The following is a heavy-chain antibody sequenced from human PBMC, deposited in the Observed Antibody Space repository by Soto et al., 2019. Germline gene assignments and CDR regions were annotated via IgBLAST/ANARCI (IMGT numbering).Heavy chain of an antibody. Sequence: SETLSLTCAVSGGSISSGGYSWSWIRQPPGKGLEWIGYIYHSGSTYYNPSLKSRVTISVDRSKNQFSLKLSSVTAADTAVYYCAKDSLWYSSGPVGFDYWGQGTLVTVSS. CDR2: IYHSGST. D-gene: IGHD6-19*01. J-gene: IGHJ4*02. V-gene: IGHV4-30-2*01. CDR1: GGSISSGGYS. CDR3: AKDSLWYSSGPVGFDY.